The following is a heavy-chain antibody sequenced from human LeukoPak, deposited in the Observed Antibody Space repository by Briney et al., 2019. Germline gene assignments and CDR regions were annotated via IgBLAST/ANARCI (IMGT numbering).Heavy chain of an antibody. CDR3: ARVVVPACNDY. Sequence: ASVKASCKASGYTFTSYGISWVRQAPGQGLEWMGWISAYNGNTNYAQKLQGRVTMTTDTSASTAYMELRSLRSDDTAVYYCARVVVPACNDYWGQGTLVTVSS. D-gene: IGHD2-2*01. V-gene: IGHV1-18*01. CDR2: ISAYNGNT. J-gene: IGHJ4*02. CDR1: GYTFTSYG.